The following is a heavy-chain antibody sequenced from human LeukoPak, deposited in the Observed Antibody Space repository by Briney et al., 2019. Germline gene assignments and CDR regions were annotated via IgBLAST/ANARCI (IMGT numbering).Heavy chain of an antibody. CDR3: ARTTEAHSWRTRYYDYYMDV. CDR1: GYTFTSYY. D-gene: IGHD6-13*01. CDR2: INPSGGST. Sequence: ASVKVSCKASGYTFTSYYMHWVRQAPGQGLEWMGIINPSGGSTSYAQKFQGRVTMTRDMSTSTVYMELSSLRSEDTAVYYCARTTEAHSWRTRYYDYYMDVWGKGTTVTVSS. V-gene: IGHV1-46*01. J-gene: IGHJ6*03.